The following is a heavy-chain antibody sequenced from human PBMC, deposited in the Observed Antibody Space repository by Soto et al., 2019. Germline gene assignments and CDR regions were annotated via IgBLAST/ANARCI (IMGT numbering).Heavy chain of an antibody. CDR2: ISTGGAYM. CDR3: ARDIATPGGDYFDS. Sequence: EVQLVESGGGLVKAGGSLRLFCTASGFTFRNYNMNWVRQAPGKGLVWVSSISTGGAYMFYADSVKGRFTISRDNAQKSLLLQRDSRRAEDTAVDYCARDIATPGGDYFDSWGQGTLVTVSS. D-gene: IGHD2-15*01. CDR1: GFTFRNYN. V-gene: IGHV3-21*01. J-gene: IGHJ4*02.